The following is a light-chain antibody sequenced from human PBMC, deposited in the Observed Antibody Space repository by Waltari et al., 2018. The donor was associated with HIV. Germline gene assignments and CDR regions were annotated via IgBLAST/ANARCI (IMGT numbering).Light chain of an antibody. CDR1: DSNLGTNT. J-gene: IGLJ2*01. CDR3: FSWDGTIYGVA. Sequence: QSVLTQPPPASGTPGQTVTISCSGSDSNLGTNTVNWYQQLPGAAPKLLIYTNTLRPSGFPDRFPGSIACTSASLAINGLQPEDGGLCYCFSWDGTIYGVAFGGGTKVTVL. CDR2: TNT. V-gene: IGLV1-44*01.